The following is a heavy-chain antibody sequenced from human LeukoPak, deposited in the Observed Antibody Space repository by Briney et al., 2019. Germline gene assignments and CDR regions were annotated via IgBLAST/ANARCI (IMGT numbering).Heavy chain of an antibody. J-gene: IGHJ3*02. V-gene: IGHV1-69*02. D-gene: IGHD6-25*01. Sequence: SVKVSCKASGGTFSSYTISWVRQAPGQGLEWMGMIIPILGIANYAQKFQGRVTITADKSTSTAYMELSSLRSEDTAVYYCARVGRLGAFDIWGQGTMVTVSS. CDR1: GGTFSSYT. CDR3: ARVGRLGAFDI. CDR2: IIPILGIA.